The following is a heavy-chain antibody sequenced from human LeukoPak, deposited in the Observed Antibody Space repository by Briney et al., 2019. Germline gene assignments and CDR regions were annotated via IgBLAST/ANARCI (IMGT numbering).Heavy chain of an antibody. Sequence: GGSLRLSCAASGFTFDDYAMHWVRQAPGKGLEWVSLISWDGGSTYYADSVKGRFTISRDNSKNSLYLQMSSLRAEDTALYYCAKGTQGIFDTGFDYWGQGTLVTVSS. D-gene: IGHD3-3*01. CDR3: AKGTQGIFDTGFDY. CDR2: ISWDGGST. CDR1: GFTFDDYA. V-gene: IGHV3-43D*03. J-gene: IGHJ4*02.